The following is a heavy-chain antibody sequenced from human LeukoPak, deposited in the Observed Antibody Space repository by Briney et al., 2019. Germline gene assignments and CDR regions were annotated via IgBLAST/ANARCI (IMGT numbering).Heavy chain of an antibody. CDR3: AREGYYYDSSGYFGWFDP. J-gene: IGHJ5*02. V-gene: IGHV3-48*03. Sequence: GGSLRLSCAASGFTFSSYEMNWVRQAPGKGLEWVSCISSSGSTIYYADSVKGRFTISRDNAKNSLYLQMNSLRAEDTAVYYCAREGYYYDSSGYFGWFDPWGQGTLVTVSS. CDR2: ISSSGSTI. CDR1: GFTFSSYE. D-gene: IGHD3-22*01.